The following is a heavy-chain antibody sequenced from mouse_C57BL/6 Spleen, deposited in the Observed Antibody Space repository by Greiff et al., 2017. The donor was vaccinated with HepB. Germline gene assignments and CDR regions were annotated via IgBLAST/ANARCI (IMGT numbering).Heavy chain of an antibody. Sequence: VQLKESGPELVKPGASVKIPCKASGYTFTDYNMDWVKQSHGKSLEWIGDINPNNGGTIYNQKFKGKATLTVDKSSSTAYMELRSLTSEDTAVYYCARSLLWDAFAYWGQGTLVTVSA. J-gene: IGHJ3*01. V-gene: IGHV1-18*01. D-gene: IGHD4-1*01. CDR1: GYTFTDYN. CDR3: ARSLLWDAFAY. CDR2: INPNNGGT.